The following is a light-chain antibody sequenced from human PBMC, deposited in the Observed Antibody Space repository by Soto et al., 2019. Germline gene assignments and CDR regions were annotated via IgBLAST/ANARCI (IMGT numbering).Light chain of an antibody. CDR2: ATS. J-gene: IGKJ1*01. CDR3: QNYNRAPWT. Sequence: DIPMTQSPSSLSASVGDRVTITCRASEGISNYLAWYQQKPGKVPKLLIYATSTLQSGVPSRFSGSGSGTDFTLTISSLQPEDVANYYCQNYNRAPWTFGQGTKVEIK. CDR1: EGISNY. V-gene: IGKV1-27*01.